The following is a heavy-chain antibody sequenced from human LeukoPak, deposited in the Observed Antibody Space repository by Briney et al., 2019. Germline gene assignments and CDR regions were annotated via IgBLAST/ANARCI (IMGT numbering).Heavy chain of an antibody. CDR2: ISYDGSNK. Sequence: GGSLRLSCAASGFTFSSYAKPRVRQAPGKGLEWVAVISYDGSNKYYADSVKGRFTISRDNSKNTLYLQMNSLRAEDTAVYYCARGERDFDYWGQGTLVTVSS. CDR1: GFTFSSYA. J-gene: IGHJ4*02. V-gene: IGHV3-30*04. CDR3: ARGERDFDY.